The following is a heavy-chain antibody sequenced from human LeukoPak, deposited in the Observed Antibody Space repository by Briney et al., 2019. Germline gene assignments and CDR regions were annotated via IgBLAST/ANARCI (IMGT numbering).Heavy chain of an antibody. CDR2: IYYSGST. Sequence: SETLSLTCTVSGGSISSRSYYWGWIRQPPGKGLEWIGSIYYSGSTYYNPSLQSRVTISVDTPKNQFSLKLTSVTAADTAVYYCARDYYGSGSYYYDYWGQGTLVTVSS. D-gene: IGHD3-10*01. CDR1: GGSISSRSYY. CDR3: ARDYYGSGSYYYDY. J-gene: IGHJ4*02. V-gene: IGHV4-39*02.